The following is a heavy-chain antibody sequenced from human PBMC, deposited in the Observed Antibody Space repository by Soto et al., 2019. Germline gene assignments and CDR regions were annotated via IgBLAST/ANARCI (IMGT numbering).Heavy chain of an antibody. Sequence: QITLKESGPTLVKPTQTLTLTCTFSGFSLSTDGVGVGWIRQPPGKALEWLALIYWDDDQRYSPSLKTRLTITKXTXKXXVVLTMTNMDPVDTATYYCAPAYGGTSWPNDAFDVWGQGTVVTVSS. CDR1: GFSLSTDGVG. J-gene: IGHJ3*01. V-gene: IGHV2-5*02. CDR2: IYWDDDQ. D-gene: IGHD2-2*01. CDR3: APAYGGTSWPNDAFDV.